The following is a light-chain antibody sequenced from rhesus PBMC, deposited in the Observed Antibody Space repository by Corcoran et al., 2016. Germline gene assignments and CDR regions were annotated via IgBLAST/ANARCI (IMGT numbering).Light chain of an antibody. CDR3: QQESNWPST. CDR1: QSVRSN. J-gene: IGKJ3*01. V-gene: IGKV3-35*01. Sequence: EIVMTQSPATLSLSPGERATLSCRVSQSVRSNLAWYKKKPGQVPSLLIYDASNRATGSPNRFSGSGSGTDFTLTISSLEPEDVGVYYCQQESNWPSTFGPGTKLDIK. CDR2: DAS.